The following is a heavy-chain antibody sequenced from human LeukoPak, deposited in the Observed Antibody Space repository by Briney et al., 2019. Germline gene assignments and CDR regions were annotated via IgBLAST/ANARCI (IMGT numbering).Heavy chain of an antibody. CDR1: GYTFTGYY. D-gene: IGHD3-10*01. V-gene: IGHV1-2*06. Sequence: ASVTVSCKASGYTFTGYYMHWVRQAPGQGLEWMGRINPNSGGTNYAQKFQGRVTMTRDTSISTAYMELSRLRSDDTAVYYCASLITMVRGATSWGQGTLVTVSS. CDR2: INPNSGGT. CDR3: ASLITMVRGATS. J-gene: IGHJ4*02.